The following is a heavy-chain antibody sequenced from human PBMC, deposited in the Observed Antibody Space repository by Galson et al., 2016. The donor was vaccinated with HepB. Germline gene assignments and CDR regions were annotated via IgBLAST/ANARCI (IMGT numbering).Heavy chain of an antibody. Sequence: SETLSLTCSVNGVSLSGSFWSWIRQSPGKGLEWIGDMKDSGPTTYNPSLKSRATISVDRSKSQFSLQLRSMTAADTAVYYCARGRNKFLWFKDHSCAMDVWGQGTTVIVSS. CDR2: MKDSGPT. J-gene: IGHJ6*02. D-gene: IGHD3-10*01. CDR3: ARGRNKFLWFKDHSCAMDV. V-gene: IGHV4-34*01. CDR1: GVSLSGSF.